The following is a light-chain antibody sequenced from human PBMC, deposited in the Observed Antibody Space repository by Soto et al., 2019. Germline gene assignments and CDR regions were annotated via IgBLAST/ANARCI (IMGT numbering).Light chain of an antibody. J-gene: IGKJ5*01. CDR2: DAY. V-gene: IGKV3-11*01. CDR1: QSFRGL. CDR3: QQRHRWPSS. Sequence: VLTQSPVTLSLSPGERATLSCRASQSFRGLLAWYQQKPGQALRLLIYDAYNRATGIPPRFSGSGSGTEFTLTISSLEPEDSAVYYCQQRHRWPSSFGQGTLLEIK.